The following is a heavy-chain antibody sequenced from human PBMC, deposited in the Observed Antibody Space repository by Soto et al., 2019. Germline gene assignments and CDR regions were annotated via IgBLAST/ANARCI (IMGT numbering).Heavy chain of an antibody. CDR3: GKGPSTVTLDT. J-gene: IGHJ5*02. Sequence: GSLRLSCAGSGCTFSTYGMHWVRQAPGKGLEWVAVISYDGTDKYYVDSVKGRFTISRDNSKNTLYLQMNSLRPDDTAVYYCGKGPSTVTLDTWGQGTLVTVSS. CDR1: GCTFSTYG. D-gene: IGHD4-17*01. CDR2: ISYDGTDK. V-gene: IGHV3-30*18.